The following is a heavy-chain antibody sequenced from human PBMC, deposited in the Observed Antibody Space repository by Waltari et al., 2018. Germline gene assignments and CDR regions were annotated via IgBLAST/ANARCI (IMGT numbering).Heavy chain of an antibody. CDR3: AKEMSDCSGGSCYWSWFDP. V-gene: IGHV3-23*03. Sequence: EVQLLESGGGLVQPGGSLRLSCAASGFTFSSYAMSWVRQAPGKGLEWVSVIYSGGSTYYADSVKGRFTISRDNSKNTLYLQMNSLRAEDTAVYYCAKEMSDCSGGSCYWSWFDPWGQGTLVTVSS. D-gene: IGHD2-15*01. CDR1: GFTFSSYA. J-gene: IGHJ5*02. CDR2: IYSGGST.